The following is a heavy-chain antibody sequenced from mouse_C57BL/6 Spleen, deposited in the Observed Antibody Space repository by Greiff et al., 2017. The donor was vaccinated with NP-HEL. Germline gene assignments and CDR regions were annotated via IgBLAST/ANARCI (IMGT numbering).Heavy chain of an antibody. V-gene: IGHV1-5*01. Sequence: VQLQQSGTVLARPGASVKMSCKTSGYTFTSYWMHWVNQRPGQGLEWIGAIYPGNSDTSYNQKFKGKAKLTAVTSASTAYMELSSLTKEDSAVYCCTPIYDYGSSYDYWGQGTTLTVSS. D-gene: IGHD1-1*01. CDR1: GYTFTSYW. CDR2: IYPGNSDT. J-gene: IGHJ2*01. CDR3: TPIYDYGSSYDY.